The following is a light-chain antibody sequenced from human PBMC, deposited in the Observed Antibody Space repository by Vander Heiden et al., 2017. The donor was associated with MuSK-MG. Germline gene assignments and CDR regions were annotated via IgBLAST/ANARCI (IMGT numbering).Light chain of an antibody. CDR1: SSDVGGYNY. CDR3: CSYAGSYTVV. Sequence: QSALTQPRSVSGSPGQSVTISCTGTSSDVGGYNYFSWYQQHPGKAPKLMIYDVSKRPSGVPDRFSGSQSGNTASLTISGLQAEDEADYYCCSYAGSYTVVFGGGTKLTVL. CDR2: DVS. J-gene: IGLJ2*01. V-gene: IGLV2-11*01.